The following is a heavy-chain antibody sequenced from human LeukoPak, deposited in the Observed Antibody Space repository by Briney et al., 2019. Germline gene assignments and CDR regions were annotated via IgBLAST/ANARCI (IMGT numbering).Heavy chain of an antibody. Sequence: GESLKISCKGSGYYFNGYWIGWVRQMPGKGLEWMGIIYPGDSYTRNSPSFQGQVTISADKSISTAYLQWSSLKASDTAMYFCARARILLTFGGLRGTKTDAFDIWGQGTMVTVSS. D-gene: IGHD3-16*01. CDR3: ARARILLTFGGLRGTKTDAFDI. CDR2: IYPGDSYT. CDR1: GYYFNGYW. J-gene: IGHJ3*02. V-gene: IGHV5-51*01.